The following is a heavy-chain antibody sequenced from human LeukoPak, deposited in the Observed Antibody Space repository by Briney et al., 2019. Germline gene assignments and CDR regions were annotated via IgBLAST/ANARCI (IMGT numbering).Heavy chain of an antibody. D-gene: IGHD6-13*01. CDR1: GGSMSSYY. V-gene: IGHV4-59*01. Sequence: KPSETLSLTCTVSGGSMSSYYWGWIRQPPGKGLEWIGYIYYSGSTNYNPSLKSRVTISVDTSKNQFSLKLSSVTAADTAVYYCARVREQVVHDAFDIWGQGTMVIVSS. CDR3: ARVREQVVHDAFDI. CDR2: IYYSGST. J-gene: IGHJ3*02.